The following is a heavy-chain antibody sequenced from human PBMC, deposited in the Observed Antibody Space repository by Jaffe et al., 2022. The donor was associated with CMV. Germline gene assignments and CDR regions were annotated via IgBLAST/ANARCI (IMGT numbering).Heavy chain of an antibody. CDR3: ARVPRGYNNLYQYYYMDV. CDR2: SNESGNT. D-gene: IGHD4-4*01. CDR1: GGSFRGYH. V-gene: IGHV4-34*01. Sequence: QVQLQQWGAGLVKPSETLSLSCAVSGGSFRGYHWSWIRQPPGEGLEWIGESNESGNTKYSPSLKSRVTISLDTSKNQFSLKMTSVTAADTAVYYCARVPRGYNNLYQYYYMDVWGTGTTVAVSS. J-gene: IGHJ6*03.